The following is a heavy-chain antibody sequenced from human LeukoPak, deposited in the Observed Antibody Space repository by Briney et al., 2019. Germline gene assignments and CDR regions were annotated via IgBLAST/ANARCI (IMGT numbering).Heavy chain of an antibody. V-gene: IGHV3-23*01. CDR2: ISPSGDIT. J-gene: IGHJ4*02. Sequence: GGSLRLSCAASGFTFSSYEMNWVRQAPGKGLEWVSGISPSGDITYYADSVKGRFTISRDNSKNTVYLQMDSLRFEDAAVYYCAKGGDSSGYYYDYWGQGTLVTVSS. CDR1: GFTFSSYE. D-gene: IGHD3-22*01. CDR3: AKGGDSSGYYYDY.